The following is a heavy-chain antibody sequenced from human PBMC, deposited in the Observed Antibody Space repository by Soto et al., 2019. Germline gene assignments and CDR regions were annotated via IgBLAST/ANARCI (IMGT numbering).Heavy chain of an antibody. CDR2: IYHSGTT. V-gene: IGHV4-30-2*05. Sequence: SETLSLTCSVSGASIYNGGYSWSWIRQPPGKGLEWIGYIYHSGTTYYNPSLRSRVTISVDTSKNQFSLRLISVTAADTAVYYCARSVAPWGQGTLVTVSS. CDR1: GASIYNGGYS. J-gene: IGHJ5*02. CDR3: ARSVAP.